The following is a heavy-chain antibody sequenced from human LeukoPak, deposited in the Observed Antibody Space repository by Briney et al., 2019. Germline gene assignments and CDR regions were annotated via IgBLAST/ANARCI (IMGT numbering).Heavy chain of an antibody. J-gene: IGHJ3*02. V-gene: IGHV4-59*08. CDR3: ASGTYYYGSGSYYNSIDAFDI. D-gene: IGHD3-10*01. CDR1: GGSISSYY. CDR2: IYYSGST. Sequence: SETLSLTCTVSGGSISSYYWSWIRQPPGKGLEWIGYIYYSGSTNYNPSLKSRVTISVDTSKNQFSLKLSSVTAADTAVYYCASGTYYYGSGSYYNSIDAFDIWGQGTMVTVSS.